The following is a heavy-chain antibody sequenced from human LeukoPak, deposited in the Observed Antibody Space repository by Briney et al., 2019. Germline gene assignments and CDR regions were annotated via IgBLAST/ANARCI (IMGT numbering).Heavy chain of an antibody. CDR2: INGDGDGK. V-gene: IGHV3-7*01. CDR3: ARDSSPDSATTYYDALDM. D-gene: IGHD1-1*01. Sequence: GGSLRFSCAGSGFSFRRFWMTWVRQAPGRGLEWVANINGDGDGKRYADSVKDRFTISRDNATSLVFLQIHSLRDEDAALSYCARDSSPDSATTYYDALDMWGQGTMVTVSS. J-gene: IGHJ3*02. CDR1: GFSFRRFW.